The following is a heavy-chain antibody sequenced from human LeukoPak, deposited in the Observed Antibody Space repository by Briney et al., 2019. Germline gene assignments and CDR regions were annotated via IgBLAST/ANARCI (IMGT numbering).Heavy chain of an antibody. J-gene: IGHJ6*03. D-gene: IGHD2-8*01. V-gene: IGHV1-2*06. CDR1: GYTFTGSY. CDR3: ARSAEHCNNGVCFTDYYMDV. CDR2: INPNSGDT. Sequence: GASVKVSCKASGYTFTGSYIHWVRQASGQGLEWMGRINPNSGDTNYPQKFQGRVTMTRDTSIITAYMELNSLTSDDTAVYFCARSAEHCNNGVCFTDYYMDVWGKGTTVTVSS.